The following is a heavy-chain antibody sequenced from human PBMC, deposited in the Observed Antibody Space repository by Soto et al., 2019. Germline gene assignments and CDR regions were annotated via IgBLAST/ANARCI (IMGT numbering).Heavy chain of an antibody. J-gene: IGHJ5*02. CDR3: AHRYSSGWYDWFDP. Sequence: SGPTLVNPTQTLTLTCTFSGFSLSTSGVGVGWIRQPPGKALEWLALIYWNDDKRYSPSLKSRLTITKDTSKNQVVLTMTNMDPVDTATYYSAHRYSSGWYDWFDPWGQGTPVTVSS. CDR1: GFSLSTSGVG. CDR2: IYWNDDK. V-gene: IGHV2-5*01. D-gene: IGHD6-19*01.